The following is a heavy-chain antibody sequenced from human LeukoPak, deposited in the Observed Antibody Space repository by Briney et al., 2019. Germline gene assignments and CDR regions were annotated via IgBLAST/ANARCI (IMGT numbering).Heavy chain of an antibody. Sequence: GGSLRLSCVASGFTFNSYSINWVRQAPGKGLEWVSTISGSGDRTYYADSVKGRFTISRDNSKNTLFLHMNSLRAEDTAVYSCAKGYYGSGSYGWFDYWGQGTLVTVSS. CDR2: ISGSGDRT. J-gene: IGHJ4*02. V-gene: IGHV3-23*01. CDR3: AKGYYGSGSYGWFDY. CDR1: GFTFNSYS. D-gene: IGHD3-10*01.